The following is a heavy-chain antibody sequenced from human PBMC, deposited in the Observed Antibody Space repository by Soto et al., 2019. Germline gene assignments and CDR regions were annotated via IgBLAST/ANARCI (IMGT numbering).Heavy chain of an antibody. Sequence: QVQLVQSGPEVKKPGASVKVSCKASGYTFTDYGIAWVRQVPGQGLEWMGWISPYNADTSYAQKLQGRVTMTTDTATSTATSELRSLRASDTAVYYCARDSYWMSISFDPYYRYQYHAMHVWGRGGTV. CDR1: GYTFTDYG. D-gene: IGHD2-2*01. CDR2: ISPYNADT. J-gene: IGHJ6*02. V-gene: IGHV1-18*01. CDR3: ARDSYWMSISFDPYYRYQYHAMHV.